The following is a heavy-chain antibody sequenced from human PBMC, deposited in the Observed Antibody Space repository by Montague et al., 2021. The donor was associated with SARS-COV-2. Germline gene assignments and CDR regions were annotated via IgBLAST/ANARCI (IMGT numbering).Heavy chain of an antibody. Sequence: PALVKPTQTLTLTCTFSGFSLSTSGMCASWIRQPPGKALEWLALIDWDDDKYYSTSLKTRLTISKDTSKNQVVLTMTNMDPVDTATYYCARTPCDILTGYYSGFDYWGQGTLVTVSS. D-gene: IGHD3-9*01. CDR1: GFSLSTSGMC. CDR2: IDWDDDK. CDR3: ARTPCDILTGYYSGFDY. V-gene: IGHV2-70*01. J-gene: IGHJ4*02.